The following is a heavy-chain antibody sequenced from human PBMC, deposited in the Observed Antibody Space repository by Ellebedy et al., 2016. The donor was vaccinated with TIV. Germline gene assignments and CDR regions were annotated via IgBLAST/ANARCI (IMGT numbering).Heavy chain of an antibody. Sequence: GESLKISCAASGFTFMNYAVSWVRQAPGKGLEWVLTISGSAGMTYYADSVKGRFTISRDNSKNTLYLQMKSLRAEDTAVYYCARGTQWLGRTCFDYWGQGTLVTVSS. CDR1: GFTFMNYA. J-gene: IGHJ4*02. CDR2: ISGSAGMT. CDR3: ARGTQWLGRTCFDY. V-gene: IGHV3-23*01. D-gene: IGHD6-19*01.